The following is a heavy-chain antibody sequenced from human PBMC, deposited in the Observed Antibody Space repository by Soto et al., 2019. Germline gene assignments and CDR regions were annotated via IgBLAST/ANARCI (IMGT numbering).Heavy chain of an antibody. J-gene: IGHJ4*02. CDR1: GGSISGGGYS. CDR3: ARGGYSGYNLMFDY. Sequence: QLQLQESGSGLVKPSQTLSLTCAVSGGSISGGGYSWNWIRQPPGKGLEYIGYIYHSGSTYYNPSLRSRVIISVDKSRNQFSLKLRSVTAADTAVYYCARGGYSGYNLMFDYWGQGTLVTVSS. D-gene: IGHD5-12*01. V-gene: IGHV4-30-2*01. CDR2: IYHSGST.